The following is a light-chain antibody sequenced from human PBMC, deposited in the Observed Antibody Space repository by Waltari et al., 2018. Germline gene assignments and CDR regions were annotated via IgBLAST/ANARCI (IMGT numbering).Light chain of an antibody. V-gene: IGKV3D-15*01. J-gene: IGKJ2*03. Sequence: EIVMTQSPATLSLSPGERATLSCRASQSVSSKLAWYQQKHGQAPRILIYDASTRATGSPDRFSDGGSATEFTLIISSLGPEDVAVYFCQQENNGSYSFGQGTKVEI. CDR1: QSVSSK. CDR2: DAS. CDR3: QQENNGSYS.